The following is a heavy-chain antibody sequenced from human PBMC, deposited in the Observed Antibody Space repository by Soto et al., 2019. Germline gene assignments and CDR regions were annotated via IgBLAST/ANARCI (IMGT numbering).Heavy chain of an antibody. Sequence: EVQLVESGGGLVQPGGSLKLSCAASGFTFSGSAIHWVRQASGKGLEWVGRIRSKANSYATAYAVSVKGRFTVSRDDTKNTAYLQIESLKTEDSAVYYCTSPRATSWGYFDPWGRGTLVTVSS. J-gene: IGHJ5*02. CDR2: IRSKANSYAT. CDR3: TSPRATSWGYFDP. V-gene: IGHV3-73*02. CDR1: GFTFSGSA. D-gene: IGHD5-12*01.